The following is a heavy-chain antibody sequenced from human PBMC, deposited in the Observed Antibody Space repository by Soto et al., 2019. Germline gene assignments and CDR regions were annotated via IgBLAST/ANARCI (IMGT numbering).Heavy chain of an antibody. CDR3: SRGTSIPASGDY. J-gene: IGHJ4*01. V-gene: IGHV1-18*01. Sequence: ASVKVSCKASGYTFTNYGINWVRQAPGQGLEWLGWASAYNGERRYAQRVQARVIMTTDTSTTTAYMELRSLRSDDTAVYYCSRGTSIPASGDYWGQGTLVTVSS. CDR2: ASAYNGER. CDR1: GYTFTNYG. D-gene: IGHD6-6*01.